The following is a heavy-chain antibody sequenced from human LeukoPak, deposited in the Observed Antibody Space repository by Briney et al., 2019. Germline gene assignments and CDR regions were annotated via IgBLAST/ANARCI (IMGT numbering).Heavy chain of an antibody. Sequence: GSLRLSCAASGITISSNYKSWGRPAQGKGLERVSVLYSGGSTYYADSVKGRFTISRDNSKNTLYLQMNSLRAEDTAVYYCARDSLGSGWSVGYFQHWGQGTLVTVSS. J-gene: IGHJ1*01. V-gene: IGHV3-66*02. CDR3: ARDSLGSGWSVGYFQH. CDR1: GITISSNY. D-gene: IGHD6-19*01. CDR2: LYSGGST.